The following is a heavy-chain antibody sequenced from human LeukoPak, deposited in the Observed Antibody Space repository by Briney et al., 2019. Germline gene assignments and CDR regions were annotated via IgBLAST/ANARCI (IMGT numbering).Heavy chain of an antibody. V-gene: IGHV3-7*01. CDR1: GFTFSSYW. D-gene: IGHD2-2*01. CDR3: ARGRRVPAAMGNWFDP. J-gene: IGHJ5*02. Sequence: GGSLRLSCTASGFTFSSYWTSWVRQAPGEALEWVANINQDASEKYYVDSVKGRFTISRDNAKNSLYLQMNSLRAEDTAVYYCARGRRVPAAMGNWFDPWGQGTLVTVSS. CDR2: INQDASEK.